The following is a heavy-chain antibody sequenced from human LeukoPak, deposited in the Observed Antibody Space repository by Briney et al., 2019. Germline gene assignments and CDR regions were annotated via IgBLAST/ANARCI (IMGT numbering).Heavy chain of an antibody. CDR3: ARGYIYGFES. Sequence: GGSLRLSCAASGFTISNYWMHWVRQAPGKGLVWVSRINSDGSSTTYADSVKGRFTLSRDNAKNTLYLQMNSLRAEDKAVYYCARGYIYGFESWGQGTLVTVSS. CDR2: INSDGSST. J-gene: IGHJ4*02. CDR1: GFTISNYW. D-gene: IGHD5-18*01. V-gene: IGHV3-74*01.